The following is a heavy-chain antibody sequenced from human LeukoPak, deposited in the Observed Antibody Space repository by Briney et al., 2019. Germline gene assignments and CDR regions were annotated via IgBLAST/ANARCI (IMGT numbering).Heavy chain of an antibody. J-gene: IGHJ4*02. D-gene: IGHD5-18*01. Sequence: ASVKVSCKASGYTFTDYYIHWVRQAPGHGLEWLGWMNVKTGATSSAQKFPGRFTMTRDTSIGTASMEFSSLTSDDTAVYYCARGLARTSMVTRGGVRFDYWGQGTLVTVSS. CDR1: GYTFTDYY. CDR3: ARGLARTSMVTRGGVRFDY. V-gene: IGHV1-2*02. CDR2: MNVKTGAT.